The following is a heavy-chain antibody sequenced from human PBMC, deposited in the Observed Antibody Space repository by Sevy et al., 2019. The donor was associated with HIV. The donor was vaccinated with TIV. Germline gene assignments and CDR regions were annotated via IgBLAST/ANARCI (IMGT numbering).Heavy chain of an antibody. CDR3: ARDLYSGSYHEDY. V-gene: IGHV3-7*01. CDR2: INQDGSAI. Sequence: GGSPRLSCAASGFTLSSYWMSWVRQAPGKGLEWVANINQDGSAIDYVDSVKGRFTISRDNAKNSLYLQMNSLRADDTAIYYCARDLYSGSYHEDYWGQGTLVTVSS. J-gene: IGHJ4*02. CDR1: GFTLSSYW. D-gene: IGHD1-26*01.